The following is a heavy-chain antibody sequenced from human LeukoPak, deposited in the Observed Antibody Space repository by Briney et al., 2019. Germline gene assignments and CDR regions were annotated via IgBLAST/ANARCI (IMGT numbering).Heavy chain of an antibody. CDR3: ARGRYYGSGSYFEA. CDR2: VYYSGTT. J-gene: IGHJ4*02. D-gene: IGHD3-10*01. CDR1: GGSISSYY. Sequence: SETLSLTCTVSGGSISSYYWSWIRQPPGKGLEWIGYVYYSGTTNYNPSLQSRLTISVDTSQNQFSLKLSSVTAADTAVYYCARGRYYGSGSYFEAWGQGALVTVSS. V-gene: IGHV4-59*08.